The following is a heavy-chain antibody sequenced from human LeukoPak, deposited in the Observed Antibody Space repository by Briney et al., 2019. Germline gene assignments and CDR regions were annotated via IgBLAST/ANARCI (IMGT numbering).Heavy chain of an antibody. J-gene: IGHJ4*02. V-gene: IGHV3-23*01. Sequence: GGSLRLSCAASGFTFSSYAMSWVRQAPGKGLEWVSAISGSGGSTYYADSVKGRFTISKDNSKNTLYVQMNSLRAEDTAVYYCAKYGFFGVVEKGFDYWGQGTLVTVSS. D-gene: IGHD3-3*01. CDR2: ISGSGGST. CDR1: GFTFSSYA. CDR3: AKYGFFGVVEKGFDY.